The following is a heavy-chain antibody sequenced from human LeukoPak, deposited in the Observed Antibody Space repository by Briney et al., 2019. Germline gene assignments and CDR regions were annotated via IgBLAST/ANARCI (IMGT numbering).Heavy chain of an antibody. J-gene: IGHJ5*02. D-gene: IGHD3-3*01. Sequence: ASVKVSCKASGYTFTSYGISWVRQAPGQGLEWMGWISAYNGNTNYAQKLQGRVTMTTDTYTSTAYMELRSLRSDDTAVYYCARDFYSITIFGVATSDNWFDPWGQGTLVTVSS. CDR3: ARDFYSITIFGVATSDNWFDP. CDR2: ISAYNGNT. CDR1: GYTFTSYG. V-gene: IGHV1-18*01.